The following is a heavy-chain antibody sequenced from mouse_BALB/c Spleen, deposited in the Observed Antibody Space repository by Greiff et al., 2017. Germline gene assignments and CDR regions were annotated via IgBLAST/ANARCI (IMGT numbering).Heavy chain of an antibody. J-gene: IGHJ4*01. CDR1: GDSITSGY. V-gene: IGHV3-8*02. Sequence: VQLQQSGPSLVKPSQTLSLTCSVTGDSITSGYWNWIRKFPGNKLEYMGYISYSGSTYYNPSLKSRISITRDTSKNQYYLQLNSVTTEDTATYYCARYLYGNYIDYAMDYWGQGTSVTVSS. D-gene: IGHD2-1*01. CDR3: ARYLYGNYIDYAMDY. CDR2: ISYSGST.